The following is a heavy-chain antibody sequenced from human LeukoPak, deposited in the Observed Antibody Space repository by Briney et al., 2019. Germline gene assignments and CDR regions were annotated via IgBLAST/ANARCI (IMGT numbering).Heavy chain of an antibody. CDR2: IIPIFGTA. CDR3: ARDGSSTVTTDY. Sequence: ASVKVSCKASGGTFSSYAISWVRQAPGQGLEWMGGIIPIFGTANYAQKFQGRVTITADESTSTAYMELSSLRSEDTAVYYCARDGSSTVTTDYWGQGTLVTVSS. J-gene: IGHJ4*02. D-gene: IGHD4-17*01. V-gene: IGHV1-69*13. CDR1: GGTFSSYA.